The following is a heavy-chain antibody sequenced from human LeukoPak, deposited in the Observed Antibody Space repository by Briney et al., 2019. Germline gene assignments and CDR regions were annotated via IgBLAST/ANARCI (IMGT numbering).Heavy chain of an antibody. D-gene: IGHD3-22*01. J-gene: IGHJ6*02. CDR2: ISSSGSTI. CDR1: GFTFSDYY. V-gene: IGHV3-11*01. Sequence: GGSLRLSCAASGFTFSDYYMSWIRQAPGKGLEWVSYISSSGSTIYYADSVKGRFTISRDNAKNSLYLQMNSLRAEDTAVYYCAREYYYDSSGYTNYYGIDVWGQGTTVTVSS. CDR3: AREYYYDSSGYTNYYGIDV.